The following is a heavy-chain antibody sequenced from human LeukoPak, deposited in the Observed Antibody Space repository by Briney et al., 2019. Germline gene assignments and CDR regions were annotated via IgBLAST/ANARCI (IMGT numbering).Heavy chain of an antibody. J-gene: IGHJ4*02. CDR2: INHSGST. V-gene: IGHV4-34*01. CDR1: GGSFSGYY. D-gene: IGHD4-11*01. CDR3: ARVSGAHAYSLLYYFDY. Sequence: PSETLSLTCAVYGGSFSGYYWSWIRQPPGKGLEWIGEINHSGSTNYNPSLKSRVTISVDTSKNQFSLKLSSVTAADTAVYYCARVSGAHAYSLLYYFDYWGQGTLVTVSS.